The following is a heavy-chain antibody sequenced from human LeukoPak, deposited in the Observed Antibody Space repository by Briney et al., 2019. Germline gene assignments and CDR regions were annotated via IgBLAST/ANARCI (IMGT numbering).Heavy chain of an antibody. V-gene: IGHV3-11*01. J-gene: IGHJ4*02. CDR2: ISSSGSTI. Sequence: GGSLRLSCAASGFTFSDYYMGWIRQAPGKGLEWVSYISSSGSTIYYADSVKGRFTISRDNAKNSLYLQMNSLRAEDTAVYYCARVLPHAHYFDYWGQGTLVTVSS. CDR1: GFTFSDYY. CDR3: ARVLPHAHYFDY.